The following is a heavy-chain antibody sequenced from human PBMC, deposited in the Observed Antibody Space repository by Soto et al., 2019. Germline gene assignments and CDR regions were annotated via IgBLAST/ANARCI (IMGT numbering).Heavy chain of an antibody. J-gene: IGHJ4*02. V-gene: IGHV2-5*02. CDR2: IYWDDDT. CDR3: AHCGPEGSFDS. Sequence: QITLKESGPTLVRPTQTLTLTCTFSGFSLSATGAGVAWIRQPPGKPLAWLALIYWDDDTYYSQSLKTRLTITKDTSKNQVVLTMTNLDPVDTATYYCAHCGPEGSFDSWGQGTLVTVSS. CDR1: GFSLSATGAG.